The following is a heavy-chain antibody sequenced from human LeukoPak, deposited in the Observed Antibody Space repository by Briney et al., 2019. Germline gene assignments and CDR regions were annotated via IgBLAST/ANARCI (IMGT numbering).Heavy chain of an antibody. D-gene: IGHD1-14*01. J-gene: IGHJ3*02. CDR2: IYYSGST. Sequence: SETLSLTCTVSGGSISSGDYYWSWIRQPPGKGLEWIGSIYYSGSTYYNPSLKSRVTISVDTSKNQFSLKLSSVTAADTAVYYCARETGSGAFDIWGQGTMVTVSS. V-gene: IGHV4-39*07. CDR3: ARETGSGAFDI. CDR1: GGSISSGDYY.